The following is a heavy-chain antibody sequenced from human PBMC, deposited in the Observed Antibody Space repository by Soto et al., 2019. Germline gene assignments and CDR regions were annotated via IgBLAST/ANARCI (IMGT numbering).Heavy chain of an antibody. J-gene: IGHJ6*02. CDR2: ISNSASTI. Sequence: PGXSLRLFCAASGFTFRDYYMSWHRQAPGKGLEWVSFISNSASTIYYADSVKGRLTISRDNAKNSLSLQMNGLRAEDSAMLYCARARSALQLSFMHVGGQGITVT. D-gene: IGHD2-2*01. V-gene: IGHV3-11*01. CDR1: GFTFRDYY. CDR3: ARARSALQLSFMHV.